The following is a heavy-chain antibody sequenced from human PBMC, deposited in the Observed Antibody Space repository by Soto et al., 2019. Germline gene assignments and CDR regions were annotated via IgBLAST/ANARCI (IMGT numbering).Heavy chain of an antibody. D-gene: IGHD2-21*01. CDR2: SYYSGYYSGST. CDR1: GDSVTSDSYF. J-gene: IGHJ6*02. Sequence: SETLSLTCTVSGDSVTSDSYFWSWIRQPPGKGLEWIGNSYYSGYYSGSTNHNPSLKSRVTVSVDTSKNQFSLKLRSVTTADTAVYYCARDYKRENCGSFRCNSLDVWGQGTTVTVSS. CDR3: ARDYKRENCGSFRCNSLDV. V-gene: IGHV4-61*01.